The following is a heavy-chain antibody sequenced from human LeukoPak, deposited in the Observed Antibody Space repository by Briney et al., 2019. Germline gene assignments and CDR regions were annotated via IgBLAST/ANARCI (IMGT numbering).Heavy chain of an antibody. V-gene: IGHV4-61*02. CDR1: GGSISSGSYY. CDR3: ARQGATVVTQLDY. CDR2: IYTSGST. J-gene: IGHJ4*02. D-gene: IGHD4-23*01. Sequence: PSQTLSLTCTVSGGSISSGSYYWSWLRQPAGKGLEWIGRIYTSGSTNYNPSLKSRVTISVDTSKNQFSLKLSSVTAADTAVYYCARQGATVVTQLDYWGQGTLVTVSS.